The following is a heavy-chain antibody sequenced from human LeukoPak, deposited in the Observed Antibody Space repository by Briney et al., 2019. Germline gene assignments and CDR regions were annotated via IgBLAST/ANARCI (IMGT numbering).Heavy chain of an antibody. CDR3: ARGRSGYYSDAFDI. V-gene: IGHV1-69*13. Sequence: SVKVSCKASGGTFSSYAISWVRQAPGQGLEWMGGIIPIFGTANYARKFQGRVTITADESTSTAYMELSSLRSEDTAVYYCARGRSGYYSDAFDIWGQGTMVTVSS. D-gene: IGHD3-22*01. CDR2: IIPIFGTA. CDR1: GGTFSSYA. J-gene: IGHJ3*02.